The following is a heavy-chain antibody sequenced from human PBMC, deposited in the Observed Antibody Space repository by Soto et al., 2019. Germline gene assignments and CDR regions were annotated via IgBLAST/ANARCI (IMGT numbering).Heavy chain of an antibody. D-gene: IGHD6-13*01. CDR3: ARGPRFSSSWYGKYYYYYGMDV. Sequence: SETLSLTCAVYGGSFSGYYWSWIRQPPGKGLEWIGEINHSGSTNYNPSLKSRVTISVDTSKNQFSLKLSSVTAADTAVYYCARGPRFSSSWYGKYYYYYGMDVWGQGTTVTVSS. CDR1: GGSFSGYY. V-gene: IGHV4-34*01. J-gene: IGHJ6*02. CDR2: INHSGST.